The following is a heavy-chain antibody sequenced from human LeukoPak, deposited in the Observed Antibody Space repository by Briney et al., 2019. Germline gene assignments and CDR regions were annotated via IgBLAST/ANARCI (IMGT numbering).Heavy chain of an antibody. V-gene: IGHV4-28*05. CDR3: ARKQGAGATVWFDP. CDR2: IYYSGSI. Sequence: SDTLSLTCVVSGFSIRSNNWWGWIRQPPGKGLEWIAYIYYSGSIYYNPSLKSRVTMSVDTSKNQFSLKLSSVTAMDTAVYYCARKQGAGATVWFDPWGQGTLVTVSS. J-gene: IGHJ5*02. CDR1: GFSIRSNNW. D-gene: IGHD1-26*01.